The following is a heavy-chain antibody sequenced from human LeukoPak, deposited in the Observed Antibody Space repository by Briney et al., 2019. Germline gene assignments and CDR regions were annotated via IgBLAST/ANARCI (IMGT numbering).Heavy chain of an antibody. D-gene: IGHD3-22*01. CDR1: GYPFIGNY. V-gene: IGHV1-2*02. Sequence: ASVKVSCKASGYPFIGNYIHWVRQAPGQGLERMGWINPNSGGTQYSQKFQGRVTLTRDTSITTGYMELSGLTSDDTAVYYCASLSYYDLSGYFYWGQGTLVTVSS. CDR2: INPNSGGT. CDR3: ASLSYYDLSGYFY. J-gene: IGHJ4*02.